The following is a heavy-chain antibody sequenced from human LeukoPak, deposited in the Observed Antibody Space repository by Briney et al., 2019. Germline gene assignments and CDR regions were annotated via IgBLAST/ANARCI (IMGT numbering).Heavy chain of an antibody. D-gene: IGHD3-10*01. CDR3: ARDFSPPTYYYGSGSNY. J-gene: IGHJ4*02. CDR1: GFTFSSYA. Sequence: GGSLRLSCAASGFTFSSYAMSWVRQAPGKGLEWVSAISGSGGSTYYADSVKGRFTISRDNSKNTLYLQMNSLRAEDTAVYYCARDFSPPTYYYGSGSNYWGQGTLVTVSS. V-gene: IGHV3-23*01. CDR2: ISGSGGST.